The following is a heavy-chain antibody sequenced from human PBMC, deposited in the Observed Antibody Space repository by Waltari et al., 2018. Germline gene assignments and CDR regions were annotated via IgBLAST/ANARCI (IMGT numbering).Heavy chain of an antibody. V-gene: IGHV3-74*01. CDR2: SNSDGSST. J-gene: IGHJ2*01. CDR3: ARGARRTSVTTGWWYFDV. D-gene: IGHD4-17*01. Sequence: EVQLVESGGGLVQPGGSLRLSCAASGFTYSVYWMHCVRQAPGKGLVWVSRSNSDGSSTSYADSVKGRFTISKDNAKNTVYLQMNSLRAEDTAIYYCARGARRTSVTTGWWYFDVWGRGTLVTVSS. CDR1: GFTYSVYW.